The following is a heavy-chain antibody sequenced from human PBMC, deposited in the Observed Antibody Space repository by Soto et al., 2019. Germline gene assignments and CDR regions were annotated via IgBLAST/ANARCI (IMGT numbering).Heavy chain of an antibody. CDR1: GGSISSYY. V-gene: IGHV4-59*01. J-gene: IGHJ6*02. CDR2: IYYSGIT. Sequence: PSETLSLTCTVSGGSISSYYWSWIRQPPGKGLEWIGYIYYSGITNYNPSLKSRVTISVDTSKNQFSLKLSSVTAADTAVYYCARDLPWDPLGGMDAWGQGTTVTVSS. D-gene: IGHD1-26*01. CDR3: ARDLPWDPLGGMDA.